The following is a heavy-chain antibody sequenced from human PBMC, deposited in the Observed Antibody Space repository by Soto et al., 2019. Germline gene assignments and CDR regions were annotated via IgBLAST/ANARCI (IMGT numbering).Heavy chain of an antibody. D-gene: IGHD2-15*01. Sequence: GGSLRLSCAASGFTFSSYAMSWVRQAPGKGLEWVSAISGSGGSTYYADSVKGRFTISRDNSKNTLYLQMNSLRAEDTAVYYCAKDPSGGSYPVGNWFDPWGQGTLVTVSS. CDR3: AKDPSGGSYPVGNWFDP. V-gene: IGHV3-23*01. CDR1: GFTFSSYA. CDR2: ISGSGGST. J-gene: IGHJ5*02.